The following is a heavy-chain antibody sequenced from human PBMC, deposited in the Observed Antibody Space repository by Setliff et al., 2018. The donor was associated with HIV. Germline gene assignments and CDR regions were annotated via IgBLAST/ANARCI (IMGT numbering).Heavy chain of an antibody. CDR1: GGSFSGYY. Sequence: SETLSLTCAVYGGSFSGYYWGWIRQPPGKGLEWVASIYYNGSPFYNPSLKSRVTISVDTSKNQFSLNLSSVTAADTAVYYCARHCGYSPGQICYYYLDIWGKGTTVTVSS. D-gene: IGHD5-18*01. V-gene: IGHV4-39*01. J-gene: IGHJ6*03. CDR2: IYYNGSP. CDR3: ARHCGYSPGQICYYYLDI.